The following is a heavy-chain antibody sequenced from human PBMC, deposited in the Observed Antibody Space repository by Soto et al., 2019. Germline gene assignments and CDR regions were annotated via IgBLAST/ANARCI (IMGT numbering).Heavy chain of an antibody. D-gene: IGHD1-1*01. CDR2: ISYGGGNT. V-gene: IGHV3-23*01. CDR1: EFTFSNYA. Sequence: GGSLRLSCAASEFTFSNYAMSWVRQAPGKGLEWVSAISYGGGNTYYADSVKGRFTISRDNSKNTLYLQMNSLRAEDTAVYYCATGKNDAAGYWGQGTLVTVS. J-gene: IGHJ4*02. CDR3: ATGKNDAAGY.